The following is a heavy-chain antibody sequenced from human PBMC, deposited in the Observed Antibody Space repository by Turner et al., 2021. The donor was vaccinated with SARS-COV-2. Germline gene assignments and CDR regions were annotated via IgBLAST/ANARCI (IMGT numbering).Heavy chain of an antibody. J-gene: IGHJ4*02. CDR3: ARTDGYNSPLDY. D-gene: IGHD1-1*01. CDR1: GFTFSSYA. CDR2: ISYDGINK. Sequence: QVQLVESGGGVVQPGGSLRLSSAASGFTFSSYAMHGVRQAPGKGLEWVAVISYDGINKYYADSVKGRFTISRDNSKNTLYLQMNSLRAEDTAVYYCARTDGYNSPLDYWGQGTLVTVSS. V-gene: IGHV3-30-3*01.